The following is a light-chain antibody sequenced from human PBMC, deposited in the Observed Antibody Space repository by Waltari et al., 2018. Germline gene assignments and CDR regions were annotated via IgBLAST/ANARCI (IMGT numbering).Light chain of an antibody. CDR3: QQYNKWPPYT. Sequence: EIVMTQSPATLSVSPGERATLSCRASQSVGSDLAWYQQKPGQAPNLLIHGASTRVTGIPARFSGSGSGTEFTLTISSLQSEDFAVYYCQQYNKWPPYTFGQGPNWRSN. J-gene: IGKJ2*01. V-gene: IGKV3-15*01. CDR1: QSVGSD. CDR2: GAS.